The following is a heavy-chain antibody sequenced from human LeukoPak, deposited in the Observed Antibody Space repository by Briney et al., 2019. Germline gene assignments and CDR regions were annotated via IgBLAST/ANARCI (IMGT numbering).Heavy chain of an antibody. D-gene: IGHD3-10*01. Sequence: GGSLRLSCAASGFTFSSYGMNWVRQAPGKGLEWVSSIGGTGTDIYYADSVKGRFTISRDNAKNSLYLQMNSLRDEDTAVYYCARDRGPTYYYGSGSYGYFDYWGQGTLVTVSS. V-gene: IGHV3-21*01. CDR3: ARDRGPTYYYGSGSYGYFDY. J-gene: IGHJ4*02. CDR2: IGGTGTDI. CDR1: GFTFSSYG.